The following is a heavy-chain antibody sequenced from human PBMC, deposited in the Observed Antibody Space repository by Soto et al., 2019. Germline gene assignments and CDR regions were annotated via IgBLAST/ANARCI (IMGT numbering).Heavy chain of an antibody. V-gene: IGHV3-21*01. CDR2: ISSSSSYI. Sequence: GGSLRLSCAASGFTFSNYSMNWVRQAPGKGLEWVSSISSSSSYIYYADSVKGRFTISRDNAKNSLYLQMNSLRAEDTAVYYCARDLGYYDSSGRRYAFDIWGQGTMVTVSS. D-gene: IGHD3-22*01. CDR1: GFTFSNYS. J-gene: IGHJ3*02. CDR3: ARDLGYYDSSGRRYAFDI.